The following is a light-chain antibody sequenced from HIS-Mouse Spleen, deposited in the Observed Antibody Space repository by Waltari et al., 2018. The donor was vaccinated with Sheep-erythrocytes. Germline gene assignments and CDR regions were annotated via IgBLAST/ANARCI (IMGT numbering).Light chain of an antibody. V-gene: IGLV3-25*03. Sequence: SYALTQPPSVSVSPGQTARITCSGDAFPTQYAYWYQQKPGQAPVLVIYKDSERPSGIPERCSGSSSGTTVTLTISGVQAEDEADYYCQSADSSGTSHVVFGGGTKLTVL. CDR3: QSADSSGTSHVV. CDR2: KDS. CDR1: AFPTQY. J-gene: IGLJ2*01.